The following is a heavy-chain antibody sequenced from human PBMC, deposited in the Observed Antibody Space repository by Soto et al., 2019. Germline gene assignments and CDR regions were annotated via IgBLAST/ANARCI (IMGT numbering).Heavy chain of an antibody. V-gene: IGHV4-39*01. D-gene: IGHD5-12*01. CDR2: IYYSGST. CDR3: ASQSSLVATIWGPDVFDI. J-gene: IGHJ3*02. Sequence: PSETLSLTCTVSGGSISSSSYYWGWIRQPPGKGLEWIGSIYYSGSTYYNPSLKSRVTISVDTSKNQFSLKLSSVTAADTPLYYRASQSSLVATIWGPDVFDIWGKGKMVTFPS. CDR1: GGSISSSSYY.